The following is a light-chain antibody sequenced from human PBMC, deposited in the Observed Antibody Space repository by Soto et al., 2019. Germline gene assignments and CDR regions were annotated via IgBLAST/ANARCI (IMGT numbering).Light chain of an antibody. CDR2: GAS. Sequence: EVVLTQSPGTLSLSPGERATLSCRASQSVSSSYLAWYQQKPGQAPRLIMYGASNRATGIPDRFSGSGSGTYLTLTISRLEPEDLAVYYRKQYASPPPATFGQGTKLEIK. V-gene: IGKV3-20*01. J-gene: IGKJ1*01. CDR3: KQYASPPPAT. CDR1: QSVSSSY.